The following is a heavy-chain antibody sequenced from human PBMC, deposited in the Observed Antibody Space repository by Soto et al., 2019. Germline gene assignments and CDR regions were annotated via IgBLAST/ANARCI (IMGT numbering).Heavy chain of an antibody. D-gene: IGHD3-10*01. Sequence: QVQLVQSGAEVKKPGSSVKVSCAASEGTFDSYTINWVRQAPGLGPEWMGRIIPMVGMADYVQKFQGRVTXXXDXXTSTAYIVLSSLRSEDTAVYYCATNYGSGSTHVDYWGQGTLVTVSS. CDR2: IIPMVGMA. CDR1: EGTFDSYT. J-gene: IGHJ4*02. V-gene: IGHV1-69*02. CDR3: ATNYGSGSTHVDY.